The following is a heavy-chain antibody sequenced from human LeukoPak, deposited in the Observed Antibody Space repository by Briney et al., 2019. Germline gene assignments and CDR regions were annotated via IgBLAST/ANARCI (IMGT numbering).Heavy chain of an antibody. Sequence: GASVKVSCKASGYTFTSYYMHWVRQAPGQGLEWMGIINPSGGSTSYAQKFQGRVTMTRDTSTSTVYMELSSLRSEDTAVYYCARGPRVGATNPNLLPDYWGQGTLVTVSS. CDR1: GYTFTSYY. V-gene: IGHV1-46*01. D-gene: IGHD1-26*01. CDR2: INPSGGST. J-gene: IGHJ4*02. CDR3: ARGPRVGATNPNLLPDY.